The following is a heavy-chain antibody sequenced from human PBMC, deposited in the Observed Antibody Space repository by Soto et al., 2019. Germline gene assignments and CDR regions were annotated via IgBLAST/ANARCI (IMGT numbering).Heavy chain of an antibody. CDR2: SYWNEDK. D-gene: IGHD2-8*01. Sequence: SGPTLVNPTQTLTLTCTFSAFSLSTNGAGVGWIRQPPGRPLEWLAVSYWNEDKRYSRSLKSRLSITKDTSKNQVVLTMTAMDPVDTATYYCVHTVMVHTITGGHYFDYWGPGLLATVAP. CDR3: VHTVMVHTITGGHYFDY. CDR1: AFSLSTNGAG. J-gene: IGHJ4*02. V-gene: IGHV2-5*01.